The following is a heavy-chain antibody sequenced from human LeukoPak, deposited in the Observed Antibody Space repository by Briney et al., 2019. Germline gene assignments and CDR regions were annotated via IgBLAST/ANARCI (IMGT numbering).Heavy chain of an antibody. CDR2: ISSSSYI. CDR3: AKAPTKRRSIFGGYYYYYYMDV. J-gene: IGHJ6*03. CDR1: GITFSSYG. D-gene: IGHD3-3*01. Sequence: GGTLRLSCAASGITFSSYGMSWVRQAPGKGLEWVSSISSSSYIYYADSVKGRFTISRDNAKNSLYLQMNSLRAEDTAVYYCAKAPTKRRSIFGGYYYYYYMDVWGKGTTVTVSS. V-gene: IGHV3-21*04.